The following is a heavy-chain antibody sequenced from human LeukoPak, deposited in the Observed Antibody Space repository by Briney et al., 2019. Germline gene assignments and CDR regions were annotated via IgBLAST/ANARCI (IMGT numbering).Heavy chain of an antibody. V-gene: IGHV4-59*01. CDR1: GGSISSYY. D-gene: IGHD3-16*01. Sequence: PSETLSLTCTVSGGSISSYYWSWIRQPPGKGLEWIGYIYYSGSTNYNPSLKSRVTISVDTSKNQFSLKLSSVTAADTAVYYCAREWGAIDYWGQGTLVTVSS. CDR2: IYYSGST. CDR3: AREWGAIDY. J-gene: IGHJ4*02.